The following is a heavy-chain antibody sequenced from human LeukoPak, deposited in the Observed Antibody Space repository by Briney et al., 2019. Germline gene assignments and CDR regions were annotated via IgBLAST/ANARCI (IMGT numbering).Heavy chain of an antibody. J-gene: IGHJ4*02. D-gene: IGHD6-13*01. CDR2: ISYDGSNK. CDR3: AKETYSTSWQLDS. V-gene: IGHV3-30*18. Sequence: PGGSLRLSCAASGFTFSNYGMDWVRQAPGKGLEWVAVISYDGSNKYYADSVKGRFTISRDNSKNTLYLQMNSLRTEDTAVYYCAKETYSTSWQLDSWGQGTLVTVSS. CDR1: GFTFSNYG.